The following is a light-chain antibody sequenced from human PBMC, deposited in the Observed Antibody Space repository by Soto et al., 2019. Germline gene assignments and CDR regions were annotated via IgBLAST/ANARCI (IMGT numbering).Light chain of an antibody. V-gene: IGKV1-6*01. CDR2: AAS. CDR1: QGIRND. CDR3: LQKYFSPFT. Sequence: AIQMTQSPSSLSASVGDRVTITCRASQGIRNDLYWFEQKPWKAPKLLIYAASNLQSGVPARFSGSGSGPDFTLTISSLQPEAFATYYCLQKYFSPFTFGPGNKVDIK. J-gene: IGKJ3*01.